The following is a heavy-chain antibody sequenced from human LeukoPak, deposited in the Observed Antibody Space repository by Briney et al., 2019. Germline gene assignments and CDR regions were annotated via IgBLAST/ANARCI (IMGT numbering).Heavy chain of an antibody. CDR1: GFTFSSYA. CDR3: AKDRSCTNGVCHGDFDY. Sequence: GGSLRLSCAASGFTFSSYAMSWVRQAPGKGLEWVSDISGSGDNTYYADSVKGRSTISRDNSKNTLYLQMNSLRAEDTAVYYCAKDRSCTNGVCHGDFDYWGQGTLVTVSS. J-gene: IGHJ4*02. V-gene: IGHV3-23*01. D-gene: IGHD2-8*01. CDR2: ISGSGDNT.